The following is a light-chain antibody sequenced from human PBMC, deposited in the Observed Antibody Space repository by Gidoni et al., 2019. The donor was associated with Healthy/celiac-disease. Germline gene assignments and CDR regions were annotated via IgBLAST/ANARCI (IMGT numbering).Light chain of an antibody. Sequence: SYELPQPPSVSVSPGQTASITCSGDKLGDKYACCYQQKPGQSPVLVIYQDSKRPSGIPERFSGSNSGNTATLTISGTQAMDEADYYCQACDSSTGVFGGGTKLTVL. V-gene: IGLV3-1*01. CDR3: QACDSSTGV. J-gene: IGLJ2*01. CDR1: KLGDKY. CDR2: QDS.